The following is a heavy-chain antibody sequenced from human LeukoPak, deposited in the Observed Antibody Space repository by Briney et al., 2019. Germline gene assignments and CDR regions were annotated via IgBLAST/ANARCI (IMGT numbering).Heavy chain of an antibody. CDR1: GYSFTSYW. V-gene: IGHV5-51*01. Sequence: GESLKVSCKGSGYSFTSYWIGWVRQMPGKGLEWMWIIYPGDSDTRYSPSFQGQVTISADKSISTAYLQWSSLNASDTAMYYCARQYCSSTSCYYYMDVWGKGTTVTVSS. D-gene: IGHD2-2*01. J-gene: IGHJ6*03. CDR3: ARQYCSSTSCYYYMDV. CDR2: IYPGDSDT.